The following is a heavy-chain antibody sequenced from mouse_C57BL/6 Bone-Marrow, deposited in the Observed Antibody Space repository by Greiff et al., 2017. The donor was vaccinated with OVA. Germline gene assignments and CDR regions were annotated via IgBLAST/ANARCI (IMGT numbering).Heavy chain of an antibody. J-gene: IGHJ4*01. D-gene: IGHD2-14*01. CDR3: ARGGGTPYYAMDD. Sequence: VQLQQSGPELVKPGASVKISCKASGYTFTDYYMNWVKQSHGKSLEWIGDINPNNGGTSYNQKFKGKATLTVDKSSSTAYMELRSLTSEDSAVYYCARGGGTPYYAMDDWGQGTSVTVSS. CDR2: INPNNGGT. CDR1: GYTFTDYY. V-gene: IGHV1-26*01.